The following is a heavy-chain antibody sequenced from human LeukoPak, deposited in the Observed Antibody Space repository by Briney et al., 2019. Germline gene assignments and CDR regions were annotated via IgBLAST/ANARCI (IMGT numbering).Heavy chain of an antibody. J-gene: IGHJ4*02. CDR2: INHSGST. V-gene: IGHV4-39*07. CDR3: ARRFHDSSGYLDY. Sequence: PSETLSLTCTVSGGSISSSSYYWSWIRQPPGTGLEWIGEINHSGSTNYNPSLKSRVTISVDTSKNQFSLKLSSVTAADTAVYYCARRFHDSSGYLDYWGQGTLVTVSS. CDR1: GGSISSSSYY. D-gene: IGHD3-22*01.